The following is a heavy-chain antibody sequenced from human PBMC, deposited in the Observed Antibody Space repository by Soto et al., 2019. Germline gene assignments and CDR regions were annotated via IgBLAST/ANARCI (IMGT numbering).Heavy chain of an antibody. V-gene: IGHV3-9*01. CDR3: AKGVALGYCTSTSCHNYYMDV. J-gene: IGHJ6*03. Sequence: GGSLRLSCSASGFTFDDYAVHWVRQAPGKGLEWVSGISWNSGSIAYADSVKGRFTISRDNAKNSLYLQMNSLRAEDTALYYCAKGVALGYCTSTSCHNYYMDVWGKGTTVTVSS. CDR1: GFTFDDYA. D-gene: IGHD2-2*02. CDR2: ISWNSGSI.